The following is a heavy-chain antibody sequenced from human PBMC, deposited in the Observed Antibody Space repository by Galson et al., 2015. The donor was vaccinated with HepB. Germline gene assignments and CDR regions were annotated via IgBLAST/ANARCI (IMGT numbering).Heavy chain of an antibody. D-gene: IGHD6-19*01. V-gene: IGHV4-61*01. CDR3: ARDSASVAGMQAWGY. J-gene: IGHJ4*02. CDR2: IYYSGST. Sequence: SETLSLTCTVSGGSVSSGSYYWSWIRQPPGKGLEWIGYIYYSGSTNCNPSLKSRVTISVDTSKNQFSLKLSSVTAADTAVYYCARDSASVAGMQAWGYWGQGTLVTASS. CDR1: GGSVSSGSYY.